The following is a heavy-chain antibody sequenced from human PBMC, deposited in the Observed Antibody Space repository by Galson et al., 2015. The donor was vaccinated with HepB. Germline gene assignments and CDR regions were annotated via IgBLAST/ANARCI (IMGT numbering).Heavy chain of an antibody. Sequence: SLRLSCAASGFSFSSYWMSWVRQAPGKGLECVASIKTDGSAKQYVDSVKGRFTISRDNARSSLFLQMNSLRGEDTAVYYCARGWAPASLWGQGTLVTVSS. CDR2: IKTDGSAK. V-gene: IGHV3-7*01. D-gene: IGHD3-16*01. J-gene: IGHJ4*02. CDR1: GFSFSSYW. CDR3: ARGWAPASL.